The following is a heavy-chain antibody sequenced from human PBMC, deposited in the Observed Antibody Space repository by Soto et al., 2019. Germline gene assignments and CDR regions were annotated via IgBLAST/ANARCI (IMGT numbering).Heavy chain of an antibody. Sequence: SETLSLTCAVYGGSFSGYYWSWIRQPPGKGLEWIGEINHSGSTNYNPSLKSRVTISVDTSKNQFSLKLSSVTAADTAVYYCARGGFIAVAPKRYYYYMDVWGKGTTVTVSS. CDR2: INHSGST. CDR1: GGSFSGYY. V-gene: IGHV4-34*01. CDR3: ARGGFIAVAPKRYYYYMDV. J-gene: IGHJ6*03. D-gene: IGHD6-19*01.